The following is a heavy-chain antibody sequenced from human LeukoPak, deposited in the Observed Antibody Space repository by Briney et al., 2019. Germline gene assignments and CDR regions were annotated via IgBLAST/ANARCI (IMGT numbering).Heavy chain of an antibody. D-gene: IGHD4-23*01. CDR1: GVSISNNNW. J-gene: IGHJ4*02. CDR2: VFHSGST. CDR3: ARGGGTPTTVVTPFDY. V-gene: IGHV4-4*02. Sequence: SGTLSLTCAVSGVSISNNNWWNWVRQPPGKGLEWTGEVFHSGSTNYSPSLRSRVTISVDKSKNQFSLKLNSVTAADTAVYYCARGGGTPTTVVTPFDYWGQGTLVTVSS.